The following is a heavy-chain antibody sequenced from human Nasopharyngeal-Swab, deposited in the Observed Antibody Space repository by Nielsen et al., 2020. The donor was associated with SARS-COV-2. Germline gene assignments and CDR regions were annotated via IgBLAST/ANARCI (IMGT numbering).Heavy chain of an antibody. J-gene: IGHJ6*02. Sequence: GSLRLSCSVPGGSSNGFYWNWIRQPPGKGREWIREINHNERTNYNQSLKSRVTMSVDTSTNQVSLKLNSLTATDTAVYYCARAGRVGDAYTGLDVWGQGTTVTVSS. V-gene: IGHV4-34*01. D-gene: IGHD5-24*01. CDR1: GGSSNGFY. CDR3: ARAGRVGDAYTGLDV. CDR2: INHNERT.